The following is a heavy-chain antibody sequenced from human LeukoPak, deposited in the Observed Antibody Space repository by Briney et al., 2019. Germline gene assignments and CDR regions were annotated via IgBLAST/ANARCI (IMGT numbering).Heavy chain of an antibody. CDR3: ARRSSFVMDV. V-gene: IGHV3-74*01. CDR1: GFAFSSYW. D-gene: IGHD2-2*01. CDR2: VNSDGSST. J-gene: IGHJ6*02. Sequence: GGSLRLSCAASGFAFSSYWVYWVRQAPGKGLEWVSRVNSDGSSTIYADSVKGRFTVSRDNARNTVFLQMNSLSAEDTAVYYCARRSSFVMDVWGQGTTVTVSS.